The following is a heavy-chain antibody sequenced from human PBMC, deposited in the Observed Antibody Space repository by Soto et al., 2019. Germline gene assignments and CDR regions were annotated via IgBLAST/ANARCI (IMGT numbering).Heavy chain of an antibody. CDR2: IDPSDSYT. D-gene: IGHD2-21*01. Sequence: GESLQISCKGSGYSFTSYWISWVRQMPGKGLEWVGRIDPSDSYTNYSPSFQGHVTISADKSISTAYLQWSSLKASDTAMYYCARHMGHDYSYGMDVWGQGTTVTVSS. V-gene: IGHV5-10-1*01. J-gene: IGHJ6*02. CDR3: ARHMGHDYSYGMDV. CDR1: GYSFTSYW.